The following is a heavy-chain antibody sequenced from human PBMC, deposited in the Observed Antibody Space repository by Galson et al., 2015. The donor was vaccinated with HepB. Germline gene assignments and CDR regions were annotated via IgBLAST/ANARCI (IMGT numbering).Heavy chain of an antibody. CDR2: IDPSDSYT. Sequence: QSGAEVKKPGESLRISCKGSGYSFTSYWISWVRQMPGKGLEWMGRIDPSDSYTNYSPSFQGHVTISADKSISTAYLQWSSLKASDTAMYYCARRLSGYEEADAFDIWGQGTMVTVSS. CDR3: ARRLSGYEEADAFDI. V-gene: IGHV5-10-1*01. J-gene: IGHJ3*02. D-gene: IGHD5-12*01. CDR1: GYSFTSYW.